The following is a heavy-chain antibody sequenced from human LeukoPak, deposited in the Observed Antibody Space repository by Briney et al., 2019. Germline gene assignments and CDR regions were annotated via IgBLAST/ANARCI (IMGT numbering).Heavy chain of an antibody. Sequence: SETLSLTCTVSGGSISTYYWSWIRQPPGKGLKWIGYISYTVTSNYNPSLKSRVTISVDTSKNQFPLKLSSVTAADTAVYYCARVGDWNDLVYWGQGTLVTVSS. V-gene: IGHV4-59*01. J-gene: IGHJ4*02. D-gene: IGHD1-1*01. CDR1: GGSISTYY. CDR2: ISYTVTS. CDR3: ARVGDWNDLVY.